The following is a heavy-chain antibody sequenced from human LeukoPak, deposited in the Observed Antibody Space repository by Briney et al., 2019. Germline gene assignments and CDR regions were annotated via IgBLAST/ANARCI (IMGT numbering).Heavy chain of an antibody. D-gene: IGHD3-22*01. CDR2: ISGSGGST. V-gene: IGHV3-23*01. J-gene: IGHJ4*02. CDR3: TKLSSGYYSYFDY. Sequence: GGSLRLSCAASGFTFSSYAMSWVRQAPGKGLEWVSAISGSGGSTYYADSVKGRFTISRDNSKNTLYLQMNSLRAEDTAVYYCTKLSSGYYSYFDYWGQGTLVTVSS. CDR1: GFTFSSYA.